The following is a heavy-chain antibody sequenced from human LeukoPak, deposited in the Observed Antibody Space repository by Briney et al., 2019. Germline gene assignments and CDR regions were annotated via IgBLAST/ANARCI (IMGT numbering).Heavy chain of an antibody. J-gene: IGHJ4*02. CDR3: ARDGDSSAYSTE. V-gene: IGHV3-11*01. Sequence: GGSLRLSCAASGFTLTTYAMSWVRQAPGKGLEWVSYISSSGNTIYYADSVEGRFTISRDNAKNSLYLQMNSLRAEDTAVYYCARDGDSSAYSTEWGQGTLVTVSS. D-gene: IGHD3-22*01. CDR1: GFTLTTYA. CDR2: ISSSGNTI.